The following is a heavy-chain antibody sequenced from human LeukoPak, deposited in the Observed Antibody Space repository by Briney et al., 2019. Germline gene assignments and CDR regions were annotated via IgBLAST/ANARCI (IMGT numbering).Heavy chain of an antibody. CDR2: INAYNGNT. CDR1: GYTFPSNG. V-gene: IGHV1-18*01. Sequence: ASVKVSCKASGYTFPSNGISWVRQAPGQGLEWMGWINAYNGNTNYAQKFQGRVTITADESTSTAYMELSSLRSEDTAVYYCARDPPPSAGCSGGSCYSWFDPWGQGTLVTVSS. D-gene: IGHD2-15*01. J-gene: IGHJ5*02. CDR3: ARDPPPSAGCSGGSCYSWFDP.